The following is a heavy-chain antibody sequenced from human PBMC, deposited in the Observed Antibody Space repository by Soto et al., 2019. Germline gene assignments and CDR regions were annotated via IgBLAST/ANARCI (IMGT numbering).Heavy chain of an antibody. Sequence: ASVKVSCKASGYAFTSFGITWVRHAPGQGLEWMGWISAYNDNTNYAQKFQDRVTMTTDTSTSTAYMELRSLRSDDTAVYYCVRENWNYDYYYGMDVWGQGTPVTVSS. D-gene: IGHD1-1*01. CDR2: ISAYNDNT. CDR3: VRENWNYDYYYGMDV. CDR1: GYAFTSFG. V-gene: IGHV1-18*04. J-gene: IGHJ6*02.